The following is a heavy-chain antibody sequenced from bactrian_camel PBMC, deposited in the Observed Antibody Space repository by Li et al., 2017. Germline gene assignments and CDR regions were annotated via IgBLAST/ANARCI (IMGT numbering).Heavy chain of an antibody. J-gene: IGHJ4*01. CDR1: GYTDSVAV. Sequence: HVQLVESGAGSVEAGGSLRLSCTMSGYTDSVAVMGWWRQAPGKEREEVAGISCDGRTKYADSVKGRFTISRDNAKNALYLQLHNLKTEDTAMYYCARGGISTDFRTRGQGTQVTVS. V-gene: IGHV3S53*01. CDR2: ISCDGRT. CDR3: ARGGISTDFRT. D-gene: IGHD4*01.